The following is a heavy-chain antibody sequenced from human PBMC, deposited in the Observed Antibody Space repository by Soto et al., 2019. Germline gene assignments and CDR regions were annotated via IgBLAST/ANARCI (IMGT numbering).Heavy chain of an antibody. J-gene: IGHJ4*02. Sequence: QVQLVQSGAEVKKPGSSVKVSCKASGGTFSSYTISWVRQAPGQGLEWMGRIIPILGIANYAQKFQGRVTITADISTHSSHMELSSLRSEDTAVYYCARDAIVGLLDYWGQGTLVTVSS. CDR3: ARDAIVGLLDY. CDR1: GGTFSSYT. D-gene: IGHD2-21*01. CDR2: IIPILGIA. V-gene: IGHV1-69*08.